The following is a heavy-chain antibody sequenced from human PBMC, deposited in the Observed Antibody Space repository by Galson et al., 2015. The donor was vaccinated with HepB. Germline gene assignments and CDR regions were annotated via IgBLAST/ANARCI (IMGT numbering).Heavy chain of an antibody. D-gene: IGHD1-1*01. J-gene: IGHJ5*02. CDR2: ISYDGSNK. CDR3: ARGPHGYLYYNGFDP. V-gene: IGHV3-30*04. CDR1: GFTFSIYA. Sequence: SLRLSCAASGFTFSIYAMHWVRQAPRKGLEWVAVISYDGSNKYYADSVKGRVTISRDNSKNTLYLQMSSLRAEDTAVYYCARGPHGYLYYNGFDPWGQGTLVTVSS.